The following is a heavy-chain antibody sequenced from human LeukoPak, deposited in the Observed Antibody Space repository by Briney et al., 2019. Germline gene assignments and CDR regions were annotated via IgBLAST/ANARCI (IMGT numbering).Heavy chain of an antibody. CDR2: INPKSGGT. J-gene: IGHJ6*03. D-gene: IGHD1-14*01. V-gene: IGHV1-2*06. CDR3: ARSWTKTNYHYMDV. Sequence: VASVKVSCKASGYTFTDYYIHWVRQAPGQGLEWMGRINPKSGGTNYAQKFQGRVTITRDTSIATAYMELNNLRSDDTAAFYCARSWTKTNYHYMDVWAKGTTVTVS. CDR1: GYTFTDYY.